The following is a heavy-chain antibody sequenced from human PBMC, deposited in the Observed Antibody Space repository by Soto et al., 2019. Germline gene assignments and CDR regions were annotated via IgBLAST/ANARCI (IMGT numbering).Heavy chain of an antibody. CDR3: VRATYFSDSSGYTRCLDS. J-gene: IGHJ4*02. CDR1: GFTLSDHY. Sequence: EVQLVESGGGLVQPGGSLRLSCAGSGFTLSDHYIDWVRQAPGKGLEWVGRSRDKPRAYSTTYAASVKGRFTASRDESKNSAYLQMNSLKTEDTAVYYCVRATYFSDSSGYTRCLDSWGQGTLVTVSS. V-gene: IGHV3-72*01. CDR2: SRDKPRAYST. D-gene: IGHD3-22*01.